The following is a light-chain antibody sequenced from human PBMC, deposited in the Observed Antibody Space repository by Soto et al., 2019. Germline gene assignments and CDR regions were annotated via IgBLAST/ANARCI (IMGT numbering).Light chain of an antibody. CDR2: WAS. Sequence: EIVMAQFPETLSVSVGERATIKCRSSQSLLHSSDNRNYLTWYQQKQGQPPKLLIYWASTRHSGVPDRFSGSGYGTDFTLTINSLQAEDVAVYYCQQYYSTPWTFGQGTKVELK. J-gene: IGKJ1*01. V-gene: IGKV4-1*01. CDR1: QSLLHSSDNRNY. CDR3: QQYYSTPWT.